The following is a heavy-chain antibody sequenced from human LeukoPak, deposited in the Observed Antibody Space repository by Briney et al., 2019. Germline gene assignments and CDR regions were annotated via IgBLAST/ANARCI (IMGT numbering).Heavy chain of an antibody. D-gene: IGHD6-13*01. CDR3: AFSSNWYHEN. V-gene: IGHV3-64*01. Sequence: PGGSLTLSCAASGFTFSNYAMHWVRQAPGKGLEYVSAITDNGDSTYHANSVKGRFTISRDNSKNTLYLQMGSLRAEDMAVYYCAFSSNWYHENWGQGTLVTVSS. J-gene: IGHJ4*02. CDR1: GFTFSNYA. CDR2: ITDNGDST.